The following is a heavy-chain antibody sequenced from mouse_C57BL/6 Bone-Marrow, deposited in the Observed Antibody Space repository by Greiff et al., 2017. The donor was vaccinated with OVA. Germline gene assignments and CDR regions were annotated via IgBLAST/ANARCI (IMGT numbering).Heavy chain of an antibody. CDR3: ARSYRPDY. Sequence: VKLQQPGAELAKPAASVKLSCNASGYTFTPYWMHWVKQTPGPGLEWLGYINPSSGYTKYNQKFKDKATLTADKSSRPAYMQLSSLTYEDSAVYYCARSYRPDYWGQGTTLTVSS. V-gene: IGHV1-7*01. CDR1: GYTFTPYW. CDR2: INPSSGYT. J-gene: IGHJ2*01.